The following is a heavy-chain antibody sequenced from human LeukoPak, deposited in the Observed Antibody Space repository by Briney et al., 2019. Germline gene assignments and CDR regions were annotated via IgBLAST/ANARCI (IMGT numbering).Heavy chain of an antibody. V-gene: IGHV3-64*01. CDR2: ISSNGGST. J-gene: IGHJ4*02. D-gene: IGHD2-2*01. Sequence: GGSLRLSCAASGFTFSNYAMHWVRQAPGKGLEYVSAISSNGGSTYYANSVKGRFTISRDNSKNTLYLQMGSLRAEDMAVYYCAREGEVPAAFHYWGQGTLVTVSS. CDR3: AREGEVPAAFHY. CDR1: GFTFSNYA.